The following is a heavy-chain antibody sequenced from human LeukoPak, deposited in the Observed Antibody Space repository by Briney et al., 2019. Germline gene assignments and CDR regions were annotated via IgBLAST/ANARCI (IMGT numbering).Heavy chain of an antibody. V-gene: IGHV4-4*09. Sequence: SETLSLTCTVSGGSISSYYWSWIRQPPGKGLEWIGYIYTRGSTNYNPSLKSRVTISVDTSKNQFSLKLSSVTAADTAVYYCARHERYGELDYWGQGTLVTVSS. CDR3: ARHERYGELDY. CDR2: IYTRGST. D-gene: IGHD5-18*01. CDR1: GGSISSYY. J-gene: IGHJ4*02.